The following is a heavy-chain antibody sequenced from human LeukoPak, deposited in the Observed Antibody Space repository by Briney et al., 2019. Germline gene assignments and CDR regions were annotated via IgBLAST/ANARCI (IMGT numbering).Heavy chain of an antibody. D-gene: IGHD6-19*01. CDR1: GGTFSSYA. J-gene: IGHJ4*02. CDR2: IIPIFGTA. CDR3: ARGAGLVRSDFDY. V-gene: IGHV1-69*05. Sequence: SAKVSCKASGGTFSSYAISWVRQAPGQGLEWMGGIIPIFGTANYAQKFQGRVTITTDESTSTAYMELSSLRSEDTAVYYCARGAGLVRSDFDYWGQGTLVTVSS.